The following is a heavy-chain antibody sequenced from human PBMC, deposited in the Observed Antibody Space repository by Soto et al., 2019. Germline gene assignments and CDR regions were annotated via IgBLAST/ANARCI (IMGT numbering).Heavy chain of an antibody. V-gene: IGHV1-3*01. Sequence: GASVKVSGKASGYTFTSYAMHWVRQAPGQRIEWMGWINAGNGNTKYSQKFQGRVTITRDTSASTAYMELSSLRSEDTAVYYCARLDRHDTFDIWGQGTMVTGS. CDR3: ARLDRHDTFDI. D-gene: IGHD3-22*01. CDR2: INAGNGNT. J-gene: IGHJ3*02. CDR1: GYTFTSYA.